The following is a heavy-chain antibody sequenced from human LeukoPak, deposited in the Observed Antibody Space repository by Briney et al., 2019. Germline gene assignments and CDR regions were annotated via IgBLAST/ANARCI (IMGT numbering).Heavy chain of an antibody. D-gene: IGHD7-27*01. CDR2: MSPNSGDT. J-gene: IGHJ4*02. Sequence: ASVKVSCKASGYTFTTHDINWVRQATGQGLEWLGWMSPNSGDTGYAQKFQGRVTMTSDSSISTAYMELSSLRSEDTAVYYCTRGDVTGVEYWGQGTLVTVSS. CDR3: TRGDVTGVEY. CDR1: GYTFTTHD. V-gene: IGHV1-8*01.